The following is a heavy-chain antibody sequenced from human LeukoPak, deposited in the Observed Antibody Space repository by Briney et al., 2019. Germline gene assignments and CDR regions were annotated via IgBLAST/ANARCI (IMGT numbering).Heavy chain of an antibody. J-gene: IGHJ5*02. V-gene: IGHV4-39*07. Sequence: SETLSLTCTVSGGSISSNSHYWGWIRQPPGTGLEWIANIFHNGNTAYNPSLERRVTISIDTSQNQLSLRLSSVTAADTAVYYCARVGWGNVAAYPNWLDPWGQGTVVTVSS. CDR2: IFHNGNT. CDR3: ARVGWGNVAAYPNWLDP. CDR1: GGSISSNSHY. D-gene: IGHD3-16*01.